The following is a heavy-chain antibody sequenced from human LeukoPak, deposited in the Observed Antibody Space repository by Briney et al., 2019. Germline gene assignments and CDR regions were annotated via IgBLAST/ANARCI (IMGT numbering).Heavy chain of an antibody. CDR1: GYTFTNYY. V-gene: IGHV1-46*01. Sequence: ASVKVSCKASGYTFTNYYMHWVRQAPGQGLEWMGMISPSGASTSYAQKFQGRVTMTRDMSTSTVYMELSSLRSEDTAVFYCARRAQVERRHSQFDYWGQGTLVTVSS. CDR3: ARRAQVERRHSQFDY. D-gene: IGHD1-1*01. CDR2: ISPSGAST. J-gene: IGHJ4*02.